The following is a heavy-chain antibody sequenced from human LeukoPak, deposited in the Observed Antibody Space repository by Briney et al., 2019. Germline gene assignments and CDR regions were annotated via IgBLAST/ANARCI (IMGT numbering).Heavy chain of an antibody. Sequence: ASVKVSCKXSGYTFTGYYMHWVRQAPGQGLEWMGRINPNSGGTNYAQKFQGRVTMTRDTSISTAYMELSRLRSDDTAVYYCARDLPYCSGGSCYSGAFDIWGQGTMVTVSS. CDR1: GYTFTGYY. D-gene: IGHD2-15*01. V-gene: IGHV1-2*06. J-gene: IGHJ3*02. CDR2: INPNSGGT. CDR3: ARDLPYCSGGSCYSGAFDI.